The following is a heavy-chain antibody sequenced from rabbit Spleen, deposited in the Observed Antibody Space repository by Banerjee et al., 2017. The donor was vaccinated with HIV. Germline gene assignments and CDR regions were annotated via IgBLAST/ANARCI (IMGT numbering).Heavy chain of an antibody. Sequence: QSLEESGGDLVKPGASLALTCKASGFSFSSSYYMYWVRQAPGKGLEWIASIAAGSSGSTWYANWAKGRFTISKTSSTTVTLQMTSLTDADTATHFCARWKGGTNIGWFWDLWGPGTLVTVS. V-gene: IGHV1S40*01. CDR2: IAAGSSGST. CDR1: GFSFSSSYY. D-gene: IGHD7-1*01. CDR3: ARWKGGTNIGWFWDL. J-gene: IGHJ6*01.